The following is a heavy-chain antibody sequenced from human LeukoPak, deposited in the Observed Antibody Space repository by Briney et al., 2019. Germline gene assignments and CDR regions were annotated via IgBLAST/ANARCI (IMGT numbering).Heavy chain of an antibody. J-gene: IGHJ5*02. D-gene: IGHD1-26*01. CDR1: GFTFSSYS. Sequence: GGSLRLSCAASGFTFSSYSMNWVRQAPGKGLEWVSSISSSSSYIYYADSVKGRFTISRDNAKNSLYLQMNSLRAEDTAVYYCARDVYSGSYFNWFDPWGQGTLVTVSS. CDR2: ISSSSSYI. CDR3: ARDVYSGSYFNWFDP. V-gene: IGHV3-21*01.